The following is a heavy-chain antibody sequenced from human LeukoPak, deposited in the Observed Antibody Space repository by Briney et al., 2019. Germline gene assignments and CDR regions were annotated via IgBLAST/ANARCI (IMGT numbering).Heavy chain of an antibody. CDR3: ARDIVVVPAAIPIQYYYGMDV. V-gene: IGHV3-30-3*01. CDR2: ISYDGSNK. J-gene: IGHJ6*02. D-gene: IGHD2-2*02. Sequence: GGSLRLSCAASGFTFSSYAMHWVRQAPGKGLEWVAVISYDGSNKYYADSVKGRFTISRDNSKNTLYLQMNSLRAEDTAVYYCARDIVVVPAAIPIQYYYGMDVWGQGTTVTVSS. CDR1: GFTFSSYA.